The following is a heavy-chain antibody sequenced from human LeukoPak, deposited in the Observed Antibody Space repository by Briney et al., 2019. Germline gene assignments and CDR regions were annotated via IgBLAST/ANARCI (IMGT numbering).Heavy chain of an antibody. CDR2: IWYDGSKK. Sequence: PGRSLRLSCAASGFTFSRDGMHWVRQAPGKGLEWVAVIWYDGSKKYYADSVKGRFTISRDNSKNTLYLQMNSLRPEDTAVYYCAKETRWVTIYDGFDIWGQGTMVTVSS. V-gene: IGHV3-33*06. D-gene: IGHD4-11*01. J-gene: IGHJ3*02. CDR3: AKETRWVTIYDGFDI. CDR1: GFTFSRDG.